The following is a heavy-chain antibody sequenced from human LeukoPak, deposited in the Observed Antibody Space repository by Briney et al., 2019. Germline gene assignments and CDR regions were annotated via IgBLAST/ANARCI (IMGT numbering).Heavy chain of an antibody. J-gene: IGHJ1*01. D-gene: IGHD4-17*01. CDR2: IKAYGSET. Sequence: GGSLRLSCRASGFNFSPYWMSWVRQAPGKGPEWVANIKAYGSETFYVNSVEGRFTISRDNAKNTLYLQMNSLRAEDTAVYYCARPLSQHFDYGDYYPQPFHPWGQGTLVTVSS. CDR3: ARPLSQHFDYGDYYPQPFHP. CDR1: GFNFSPYW. V-gene: IGHV3-7*01.